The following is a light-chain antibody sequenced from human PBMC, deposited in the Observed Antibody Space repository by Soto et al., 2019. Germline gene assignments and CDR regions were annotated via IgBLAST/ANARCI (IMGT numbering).Light chain of an antibody. Sequence: EIVLTQSPGTLSLSPGERATLSCRASQSISSPYLAWYQQKPGQAPRLLIDGASSRATGVPDRFSGSGSGTDFTLTISRLEPEDFAVYYCQQYDSWTFGQGIKVEIK. CDR1: QSISSPY. J-gene: IGKJ1*01. CDR2: GAS. V-gene: IGKV3-20*01. CDR3: QQYDSWT.